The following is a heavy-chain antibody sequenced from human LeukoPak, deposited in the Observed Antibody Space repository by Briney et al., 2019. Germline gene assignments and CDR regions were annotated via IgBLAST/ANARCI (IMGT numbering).Heavy chain of an antibody. CDR3: ARDGEYSSSDYYYYYYMDV. J-gene: IGHJ6*03. CDR1: GYTFTSYD. Sequence: ASVKVSCKASGYTFTSYDINWVRQATGQGLEWMGWMNPNSGNTGYAQKFQGRVTMTRNTSISTAYMELSSLRSEDTAVYYCARDGEYSSSDYYYYYYMDVWGKGTTVTVSS. D-gene: IGHD6-6*01. V-gene: IGHV1-8*01. CDR2: MNPNSGNT.